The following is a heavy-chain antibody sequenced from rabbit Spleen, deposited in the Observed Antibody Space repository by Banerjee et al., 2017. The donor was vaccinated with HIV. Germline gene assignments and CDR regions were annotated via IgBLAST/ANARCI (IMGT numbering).Heavy chain of an antibody. D-gene: IGHD8-1*01. J-gene: IGHJ3*01. CDR3: ARDAGSSNAKRLDL. V-gene: IGHV1S45*01. CDR2: IDTSDGDT. Sequence: QEQLVESGGGLVKPGGTLTLTCTVSGFSFSSNWICWVRQAPGKGLEWIACIDTSDGDTDYANWPKGRFTISKASSTTVTLKMTSLTDADTATYFCARDAGSSNAKRLDLWGPGTLVTVS. CDR1: GFSFSSNW.